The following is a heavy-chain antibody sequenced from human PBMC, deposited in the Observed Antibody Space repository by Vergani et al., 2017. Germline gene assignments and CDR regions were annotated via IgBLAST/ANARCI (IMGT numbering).Heavy chain of an antibody. D-gene: IGHD6-19*01. CDR1: GYTFTSYG. Sequence: QVQLVQSGAEVKKPGASVKVSCKASGYTFTSYGISWVRQAPGQGLEWMGRIIPILGIANYAQKFQGRVTITADKSTSTAYMELSSLRSEDTAVYYCARDERGILAVAGTLDYWGQGTLVTVSS. J-gene: IGHJ4*02. CDR2: IIPILGIA. V-gene: IGHV1-69*04. CDR3: ARDERGILAVAGTLDY.